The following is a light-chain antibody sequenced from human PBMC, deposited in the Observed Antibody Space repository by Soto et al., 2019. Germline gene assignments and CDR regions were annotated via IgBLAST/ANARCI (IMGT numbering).Light chain of an antibody. CDR3: QPRSNWLGIT. CDR2: DAS. Sequence: EIVLTQSPATLSSSPGEIATLSCRASQSVSSYFAWYQQKPGQAPRLLIYDASNRATGIPARFSGSGSGTDFSLTISSLEPEDFAVYYCQPRSNWLGITLGGGTKVEIE. CDR1: QSVSSY. J-gene: IGKJ4*01. V-gene: IGKV3-11*01.